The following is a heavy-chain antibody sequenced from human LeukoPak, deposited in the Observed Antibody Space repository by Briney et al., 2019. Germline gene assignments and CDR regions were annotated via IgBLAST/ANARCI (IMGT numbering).Heavy chain of an antibody. CDR1: GFTFSDYG. V-gene: IGHV3-33*01. D-gene: IGHD6-19*01. Sequence: GWCLRLSCAASGFTFSDYGMHWVRPAPGKGLAWVAVIWYDGTNKYYADSVEGRFTISRDNSKNTLYLHMNSLRAEDTAVYYCARARYNSGGGDYWGQGTPVTVSP. CDR2: IWYDGTNK. J-gene: IGHJ4*02. CDR3: ARARYNSGGGDY.